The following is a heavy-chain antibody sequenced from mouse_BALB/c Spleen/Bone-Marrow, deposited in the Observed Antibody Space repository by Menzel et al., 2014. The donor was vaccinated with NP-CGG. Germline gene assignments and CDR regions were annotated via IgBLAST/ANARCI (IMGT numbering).Heavy chain of an antibody. D-gene: IGHD1-1*01. Sequence: EVQVVESGGGLVKPGGSLKLSCAASGFTFSDYYMYWVRQTPEKRLEWVATISDGGSYTYYPDSVKGRFTISRDNAKNNLYLQTSSLKSEDTAMYYCVLRWFAYWGQGTLVTVSA. CDR3: VLRWFAY. V-gene: IGHV5-4*02. CDR2: ISDGGSYT. CDR1: GFTFSDYY. J-gene: IGHJ3*01.